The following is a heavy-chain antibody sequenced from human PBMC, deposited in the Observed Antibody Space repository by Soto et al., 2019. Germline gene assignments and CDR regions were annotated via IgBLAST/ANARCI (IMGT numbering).Heavy chain of an antibody. J-gene: IGHJ4*02. CDR1: GITSSSHS. CDR3: ARDPFDYYGSGSPASRFDY. V-gene: IGHV3-33*01. Sequence: SLRLSCAESGITSSSHSLHWVRQAQGKGLEWVAVIWYDGSNKYYADSVKGRFTISRDNSKNTLYLQMNSLRAEDTAVYYCARDPFDYYGSGSPASRFDYWGQVTLFTISS. D-gene: IGHD3-10*01. CDR2: IWYDGSNK.